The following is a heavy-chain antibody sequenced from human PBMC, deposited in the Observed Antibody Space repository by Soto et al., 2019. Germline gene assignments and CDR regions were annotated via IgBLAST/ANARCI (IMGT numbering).Heavy chain of an antibody. V-gene: IGHV1-8*01. CDR2: MNPKSGQS. D-gene: IGHD5-18*01. CDR3: ARDIGPALDWFGP. J-gene: IGHJ5*02. Sequence: QVQLVQSGAEVKKPGASVKVSCKASGYTFSNFDINWVRQASGQGPALMGWMNPKSGQSGYVPRFQDRVTMTANTSIRAAYVELSSLRSEDTAVYYWARDIGPALDWFGPWGQGTLVTVSS. CDR1: GYTFSNFD.